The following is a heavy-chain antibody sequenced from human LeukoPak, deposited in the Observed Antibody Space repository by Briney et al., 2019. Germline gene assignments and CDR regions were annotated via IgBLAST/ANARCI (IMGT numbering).Heavy chain of an antibody. D-gene: IGHD4-17*01. J-gene: IGHJ6*03. CDR1: GYTFTGYY. Sequence: ASVKVSCKASGYTFTGYYMHWARQAPGQGLEWMGRINPNSGGTNYAQKFQGRDPITRATSISTAYMELSRLRSDDTAVYYCARERMTTVTTDYYYYMDVWGKGTTVTVSS. CDR2: INPNSGGT. V-gene: IGHV1-2*06. CDR3: ARERMTTVTTDYYYYMDV.